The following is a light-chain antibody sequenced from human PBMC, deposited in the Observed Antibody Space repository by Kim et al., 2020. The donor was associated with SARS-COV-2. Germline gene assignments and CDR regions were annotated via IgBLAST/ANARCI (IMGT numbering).Light chain of an antibody. CDR1: QSISSW. V-gene: IGKV1-5*01. J-gene: IGKJ2*01. CDR2: DAS. Sequence: SAAVGDRVPIPCRASQSISSWLAWYQQKPGKAPKLLIYDASSLESGVPSRFSGSGSGTEFTLTISSLQPDDFATYYCQQCNSYSYTFGQGTKLEI. CDR3: QQCNSYSYT.